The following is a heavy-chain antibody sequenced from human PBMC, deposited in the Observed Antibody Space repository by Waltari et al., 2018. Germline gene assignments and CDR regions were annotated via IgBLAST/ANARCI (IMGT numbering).Heavy chain of an antibody. V-gene: IGHV1-2*04. Sequence: QVQLVQSGAEVKKPGASVKVSCKASGYTFTGYYMHWVRPAPGQGLEWMGWINPNSGGTNYAQKFQGWVTMTRDTSISTAYMELSRLRSDDTAVYYCARGPVLRFLEWLLLFDYWGQGTLVTVSS. CDR1: GYTFTGYY. J-gene: IGHJ4*02. D-gene: IGHD3-3*01. CDR2: INPNSGGT. CDR3: ARGPVLRFLEWLLLFDY.